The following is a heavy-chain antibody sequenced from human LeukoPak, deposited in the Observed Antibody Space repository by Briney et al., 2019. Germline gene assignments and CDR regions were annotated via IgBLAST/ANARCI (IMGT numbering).Heavy chain of an antibody. D-gene: IGHD3-22*01. J-gene: IGHJ3*02. V-gene: IGHV1-46*01. CDR1: GYTFTSYY. Sequence: ASVKVSCKASGYTFTSYYMHWVRQAPGQGLEWMGIINPSGGSTSYAQKFQGRVTMTRDTSTSTVYMELSSLRSEDTAVYYCARGGDSSGYYYGIAFDIWGQGTMVTVSS. CDR3: ARGGDSSGYYYGIAFDI. CDR2: INPSGGST.